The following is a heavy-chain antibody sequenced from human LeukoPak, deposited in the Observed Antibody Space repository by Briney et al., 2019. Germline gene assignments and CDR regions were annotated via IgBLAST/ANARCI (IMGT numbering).Heavy chain of an antibody. J-gene: IGHJ4*02. CDR2: IYYSGST. Sequence: SETLSLTCTVSGGSISSSSYYWGWIRQPPGKGLEWIGSIYYSGSTYYNPSLKSRVTKSVDTSKNQFSLRLSSVTAADTAVYYCARGLPGYFDSSGYYHDFWGQGTLVTVSS. CDR1: GGSISSSSYY. V-gene: IGHV4-39*07. CDR3: ARGLPGYFDSSGYYHDF. D-gene: IGHD3-22*01.